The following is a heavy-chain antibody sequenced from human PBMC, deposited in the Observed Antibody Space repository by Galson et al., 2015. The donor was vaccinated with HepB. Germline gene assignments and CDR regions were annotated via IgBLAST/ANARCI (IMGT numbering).Heavy chain of an antibody. V-gene: IGHV2-70*11. CDR2: IDWDDDK. CDR3: ARIPLFGSPARGRIAAAGTYYYYGMDV. D-gene: IGHD6-13*01. Sequence: PALVKPTQTLTLTCTFSGFSLSTSGMCVSWIRQPPGKALEWLARIDWDDDKYYSTSLKTRLTISKDTSKNQVVLTMTNMDPVDTATYYCARIPLFGSPARGRIAAAGTYYYYGMDVWGQGTTVTVSS. J-gene: IGHJ6*02. CDR1: GFSLSTSGMC.